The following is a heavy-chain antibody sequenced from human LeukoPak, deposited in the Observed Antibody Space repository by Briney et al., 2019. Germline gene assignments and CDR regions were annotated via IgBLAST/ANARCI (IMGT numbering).Heavy chain of an antibody. D-gene: IGHD2-2*01. CDR2: ISGSGGST. CDR3: ARVRRASTFYYFDY. CDR1: GFTFSSYA. J-gene: IGHJ4*02. Sequence: LGGSLRLSCAASGFTFSSYAMSWVRQAPGKGLEWVSAISGSGGSTYYADSVKGRFTISRDNSKNTLYLQMNSLRAEDTAVYYCARVRRASTFYYFDYWGQGTLVTVSS. V-gene: IGHV3-23*01.